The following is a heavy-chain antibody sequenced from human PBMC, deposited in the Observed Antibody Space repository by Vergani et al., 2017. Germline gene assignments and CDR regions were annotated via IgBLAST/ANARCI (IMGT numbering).Heavy chain of an antibody. D-gene: IGHD6-13*01. Sequence: QVQLVQSGAEVKKPGSSVKVSCKASGYTFTSYYMHWVRQAPGQGLEWMGIINPSGGSTSYAQKFQGRVTMTRDTSTSTVYMELSSLRSEDTAVYYCARSTGYSSSWYYYYMDVWGKGTTVTVSS. V-gene: IGHV1-46*01. J-gene: IGHJ6*03. CDR1: GYTFTSYY. CDR2: INPSGGST. CDR3: ARSTGYSSSWYYYYMDV.